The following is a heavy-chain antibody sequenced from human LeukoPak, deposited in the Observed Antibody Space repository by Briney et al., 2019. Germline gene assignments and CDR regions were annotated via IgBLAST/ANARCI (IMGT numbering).Heavy chain of an antibody. CDR2: INPNSGGT. Sequence: GASVKVSCKASGYTFTCYYMHWVRQAPGQGLEWMGWINPNSGGTNYAQKFQGRVTMTRDTSISTAYMELSRLRSDDTAVYYCARVFSRHDYGDYEAFDIWGQGTMVTVSS. D-gene: IGHD4-17*01. V-gene: IGHV1-2*02. CDR3: ARVFSRHDYGDYEAFDI. CDR1: GYTFTCYY. J-gene: IGHJ3*02.